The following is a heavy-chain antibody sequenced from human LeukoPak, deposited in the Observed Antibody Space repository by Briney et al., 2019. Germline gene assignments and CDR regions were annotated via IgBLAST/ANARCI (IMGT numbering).Heavy chain of an antibody. Sequence: SETLSLTCAVYGGSFSGYYWSWIRQPPGKGLEWIGEINHSGSTNYNPSLKSRVIISVDTSKNQFSLKLSSVTAADTAVYYCARYQLLSPYYFDYWGQGTLVTVSS. CDR1: GGSFSGYY. D-gene: IGHD2-2*01. CDR2: INHSGST. CDR3: ARYQLLSPYYFDY. J-gene: IGHJ4*02. V-gene: IGHV4-34*01.